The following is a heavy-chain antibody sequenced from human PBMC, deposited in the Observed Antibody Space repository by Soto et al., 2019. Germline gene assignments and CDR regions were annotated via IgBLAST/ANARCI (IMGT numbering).Heavy chain of an antibody. CDR3: ARAGSSSWPKNYYYYGMDV. CDR2: IYYSGST. Sequence: SETQSLTCTVSGGTIRSYDWSWIRQPPGKGLEWIGYIYYSGSTNYNPSLKSRVTISVDTSKNQFSLKLSSVTAADTAVYYCARAGSSSWPKNYYYYGMDVWGQGTTVTVSS. V-gene: IGHV4-59*08. CDR1: GGTIRSYD. D-gene: IGHD6-13*01. J-gene: IGHJ6*02.